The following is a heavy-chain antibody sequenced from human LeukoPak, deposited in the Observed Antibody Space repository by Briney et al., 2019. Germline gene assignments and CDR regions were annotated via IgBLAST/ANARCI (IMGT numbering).Heavy chain of an antibody. CDR1: GGSISSYY. CDR3: ARVPPEYYDFWSGYGDYYYGMDV. V-gene: IGHV4-34*01. J-gene: IGHJ6*02. D-gene: IGHD3-3*01. CDR2: INHSGST. Sequence: PSETLSLTCTVSGGSISSYYWSWIRQPPGKGLEWIGEINHSGSTNYNPSLKSRVTISVDTSKNQFSLKLSSVTAADTAVYYCARVPPEYYDFWSGYGDYYYGMDVWGQGTTVTVSS.